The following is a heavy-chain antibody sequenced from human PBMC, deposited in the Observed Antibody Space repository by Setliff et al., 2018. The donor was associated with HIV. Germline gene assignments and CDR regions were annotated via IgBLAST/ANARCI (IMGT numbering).Heavy chain of an antibody. V-gene: IGHV5-51*01. CDR3: VRRDGRLLNGFDF. D-gene: IGHD2-21*02. Sequence: GESLKISCQGSGYTFTSYWISWVRQMPGKGLELMGIIYPRDSDIKYSPSFQGQVTISVDKSITTAYLQWSSLRTSDTAMYYCVRRDGRLLNGFDFWGQGTMVTVSS. J-gene: IGHJ3*01. CDR1: GYTFTSYW. CDR2: IYPRDSDI.